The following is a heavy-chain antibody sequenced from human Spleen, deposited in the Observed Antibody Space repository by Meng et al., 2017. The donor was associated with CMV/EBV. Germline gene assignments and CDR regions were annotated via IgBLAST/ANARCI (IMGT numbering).Heavy chain of an antibody. J-gene: IGHJ4*02. D-gene: IGHD1/OR15-1a*01. CDR3: TRPGRTTRYFDY. Sequence: GETLKISCEVSGFTFSDYYMDWVRQAPGKGLEWVARTREKTRGYSTEYAASVRGRFTISRDASKNLLYLQMNSLKVEDTAVYYCTRPGRTTRYFDYWGPGILVTVSS. V-gene: IGHV3-72*01. CDR1: GFTFSDYY. CDR2: TREKTRGYST.